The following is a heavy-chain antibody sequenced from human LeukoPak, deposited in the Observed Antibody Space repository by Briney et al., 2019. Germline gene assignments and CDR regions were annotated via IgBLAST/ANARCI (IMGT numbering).Heavy chain of an antibody. Sequence: GGSLRLSCAASGFTFSSYSMNWVRQAPGKGLEWVSSISSSSSYIYYADSVKGRFTISRDNAKNSLYLQMNSLRAEDTAVYYCARVQWLASEYYSDYWGQGTLVTVSS. CDR1: GFTFSSYS. D-gene: IGHD6-19*01. V-gene: IGHV3-21*01. J-gene: IGHJ4*02. CDR2: ISSSSSYI. CDR3: ARVQWLASEYYSDY.